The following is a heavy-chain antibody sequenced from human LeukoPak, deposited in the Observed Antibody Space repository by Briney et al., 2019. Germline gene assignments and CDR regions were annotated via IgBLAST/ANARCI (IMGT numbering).Heavy chain of an antibody. Sequence: SETLSLTCTVSGGSISSSSYYWGWILQPPGKGLEWIGSIYHSGSTYYNPSLKSRVTISVDTSKNQFSLKLSSVTAADTAVYYCARDGIAGALGYWGQGTLVTVSS. D-gene: IGHD1-26*01. CDR3: ARDGIAGALGY. J-gene: IGHJ4*02. CDR1: GGSISSSSYY. CDR2: IYHSGST. V-gene: IGHV4-39*07.